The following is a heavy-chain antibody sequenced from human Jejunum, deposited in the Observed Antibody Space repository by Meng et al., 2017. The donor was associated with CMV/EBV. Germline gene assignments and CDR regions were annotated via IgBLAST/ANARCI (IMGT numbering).Heavy chain of an antibody. D-gene: IGHD1-26*01. CDR3: AKDGGSFLDYYFDF. CDR2: INPNTGDT. Sequence: STFTDYYMHWVRQAPGQGLEWLGYINPNTGDTNYAQKFQGRVIMTRDTSSNTAYVELTRLRSDDTALYYCAKDGGSFLDYYFDFWGQGTLVTVSS. CDR1: STFTDYY. J-gene: IGHJ4*02. V-gene: IGHV1-2*02.